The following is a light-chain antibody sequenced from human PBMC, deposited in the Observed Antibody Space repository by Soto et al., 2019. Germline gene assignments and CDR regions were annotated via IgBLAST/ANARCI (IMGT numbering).Light chain of an antibody. CDR1: QSVRSN. Sequence: IVMTQSPATLSVSPWERATLSCRASQSVRSNLAWYQQKPGQAPRLLIYGASTRAPGIPARFSGSGSGTEFTLTISSLQSEDFAVYYCQQYFNWPPITFGQGTRLEIK. J-gene: IGKJ5*01. V-gene: IGKV3-15*01. CDR3: QQYFNWPPIT. CDR2: GAS.